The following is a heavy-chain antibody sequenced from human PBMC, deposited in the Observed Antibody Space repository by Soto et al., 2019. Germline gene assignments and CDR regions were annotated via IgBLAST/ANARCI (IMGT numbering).Heavy chain of an antibody. V-gene: IGHV1-18*01. CDR3: ARDSAWGGRDGFSYWS. D-gene: IGHD3-16*01. CDR1: GYSFSSSG. J-gene: IGHJ4*02. Sequence: QVQLVQSGAEVKKPGASVKVSCKASGYSFSSSGISWVRQAPGQGLEWMGWISAYNHNTNYAQNRQGRVTMTTDTSTSTADMELRSLRSDDTAVYYCARDSAWGGRDGFSYWSWGQGTLVTVSS. CDR2: ISAYNHNT.